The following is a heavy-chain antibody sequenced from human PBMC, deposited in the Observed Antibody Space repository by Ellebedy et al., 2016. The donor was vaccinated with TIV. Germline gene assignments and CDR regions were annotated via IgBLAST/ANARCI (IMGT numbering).Heavy chain of an antibody. V-gene: IGHV3-30*14. J-gene: IGHJ2*01. CDR1: GFTFSSYA. D-gene: IGHD6-19*01. CDR2: ISYDGSNK. Sequence: GESLKISCAASGFTFSSYAMHWVRQAPGKGLEWVAVISYDGSNKYYADSVKGRFTISRDNSKNTLYLQMNSLRAEDTAVYYCAVAGTMWYFDLWGRGTLVTVSS. CDR3: AVAGTMWYFDL.